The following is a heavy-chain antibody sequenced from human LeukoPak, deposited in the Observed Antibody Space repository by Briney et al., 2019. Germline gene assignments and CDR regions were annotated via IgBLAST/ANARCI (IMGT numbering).Heavy chain of an antibody. CDR2: ISASNGHT. Sequence: GWISASNGHTNYAQKFQGRVTMTIDTSTSTVYMELRTLRSDDTAVYYCARDQNIAGRPDYWGQGTLVTVSS. V-gene: IGHV1-18*01. CDR3: ARDQNIAGRPDY. J-gene: IGHJ4*02. D-gene: IGHD6-6*01.